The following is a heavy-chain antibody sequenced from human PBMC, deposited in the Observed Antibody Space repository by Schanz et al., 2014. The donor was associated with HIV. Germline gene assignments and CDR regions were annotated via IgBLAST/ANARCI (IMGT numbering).Heavy chain of an antibody. CDR2: IWDDGGYK. CDR1: GFTFSSFG. V-gene: IGHV3-33*06. J-gene: IGHJ3*02. CDR3: AKENPINYYSHGGPIDI. D-gene: IGHD3-10*01. Sequence: QVQLVESGGGVVQPGRSLRLSCAASGFTFSSFGMHWVRQAPGKGLEWVAVIWDDGGYKSYADSVTGRFTISRDNSKNTLYLQMNSLRAEDTAIYYCAKENPINYYSHGGPIDIWGQGTMLTVSS.